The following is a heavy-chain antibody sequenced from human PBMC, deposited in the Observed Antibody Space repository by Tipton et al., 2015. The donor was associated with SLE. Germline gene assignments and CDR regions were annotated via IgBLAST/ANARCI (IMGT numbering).Heavy chain of an antibody. CDR3: ARAPAWYFDL. CDR2: IYYSGST. CDR1: GGSVSTYY. J-gene: IGHJ2*01. D-gene: IGHD2-2*01. V-gene: IGHV4-39*01. Sequence: GLVKPSETLSLTCTVSGGSVSTYYWSWIRQPPGKGLEWIGSIYYSGSTYYDPSLKSRVTISVDTSKNQFSLKLSSVTAADTAVYYCARAPAWYFDLWGRGTLVTVSS.